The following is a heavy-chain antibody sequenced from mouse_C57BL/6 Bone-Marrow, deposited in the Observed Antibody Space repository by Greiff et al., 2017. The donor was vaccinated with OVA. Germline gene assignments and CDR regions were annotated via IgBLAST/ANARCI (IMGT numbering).Heavy chain of an antibody. V-gene: IGHV1-15*01. CDR3: TTDYYGSSRGY. Sequence: QVHVKQSGAELVRPGASVTLSCKASGYTFTDYEMHWVKQTPVHGLEWIGAIDPETGGTAYNQKFKGKAILTADKSSSTAYMELRSLTSEDSAVYYCTTDYYGSSRGYWGQGTTLTVSS. CDR2: IDPETGGT. CDR1: GYTFTDYE. D-gene: IGHD1-1*01. J-gene: IGHJ2*01.